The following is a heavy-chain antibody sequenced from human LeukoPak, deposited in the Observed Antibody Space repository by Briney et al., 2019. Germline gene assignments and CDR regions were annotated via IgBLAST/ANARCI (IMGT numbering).Heavy chain of an antibody. CDR2: IIPIFGTA. CDR3: ARNGVVANWFDP. Sequence: VKVSCKASGGTFSSYAISWVRQAPGQGLEWMGGIIPIFGTANYAQKFQGRVTITADESTSTAYMELSSLRSEDTAVYYCARNGVVANWFDPWGQGTLVTVSS. V-gene: IGHV1-69*13. D-gene: IGHD3-10*01. CDR1: GGTFSSYA. J-gene: IGHJ5*02.